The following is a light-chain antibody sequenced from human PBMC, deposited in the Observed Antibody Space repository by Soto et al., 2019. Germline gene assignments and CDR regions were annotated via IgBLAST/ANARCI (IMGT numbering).Light chain of an antibody. CDR3: QQCHSYWT. CDR2: DAS. CDR1: QSINTW. V-gene: IGKV1-5*01. J-gene: IGKJ1*01. Sequence: DIQMTQSPSTLSASVGDRVTITCRASQSINTWLAWYQQKPGTAPKLLIYDASSLESGVPSRFSGSGSGTEFTLTISGLQPEDFANYYCQQCHSYWTFGQGTKVEIK.